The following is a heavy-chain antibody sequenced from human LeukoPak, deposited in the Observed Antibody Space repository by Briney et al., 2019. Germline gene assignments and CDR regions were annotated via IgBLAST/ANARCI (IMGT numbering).Heavy chain of an antibody. J-gene: IGHJ1*01. V-gene: IGHV3-74*01. CDR1: GFTFSTYW. Sequence: PGGSLRLSCAASGFTFSTYWMHWVRQAPGKGLLWVSRIITDGSITNYADSVKGRFTISRDNAKNTLYLQMNSLRSEDTAVYYCARVPPSVGEATSEYFQDWGQGTLVTVSS. D-gene: IGHD1-26*01. CDR3: ARVPPSVGEATSEYFQD. CDR2: IITDGSIT.